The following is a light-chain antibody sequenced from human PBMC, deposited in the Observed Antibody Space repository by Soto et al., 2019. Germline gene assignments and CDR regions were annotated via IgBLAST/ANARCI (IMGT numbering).Light chain of an antibody. J-gene: IGKJ2*01. CDR2: AAS. Sequence: DIQMTQSPSSLSASVGDRVTITCRASQPISSYLNWYQQKPGKAPKLLLYAASSLQTGVPSRFSGSGSGTDFTLTISSLQPEYFATYYCQQSYSTPRTFGQGTKLEIK. CDR1: QPISSY. V-gene: IGKV1-39*01. CDR3: QQSYSTPRT.